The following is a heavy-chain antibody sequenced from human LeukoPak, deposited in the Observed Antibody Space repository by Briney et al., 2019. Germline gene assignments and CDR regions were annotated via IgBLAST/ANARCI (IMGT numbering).Heavy chain of an antibody. Sequence: GESLKISCKGSGYSCTSYWIGWVRQMPGKGLEWMGTIYPGDSDTTYSPSFQGQVTISADKSISTAYLQWSSLKASDTAMYYCARLTNYDILTGYYAGLYYFDYWGQGTLVTVSS. CDR2: IYPGDSDT. J-gene: IGHJ4*02. V-gene: IGHV5-51*01. D-gene: IGHD3-9*01. CDR3: ARLTNYDILTGYYAGLYYFDY. CDR1: GYSCTSYW.